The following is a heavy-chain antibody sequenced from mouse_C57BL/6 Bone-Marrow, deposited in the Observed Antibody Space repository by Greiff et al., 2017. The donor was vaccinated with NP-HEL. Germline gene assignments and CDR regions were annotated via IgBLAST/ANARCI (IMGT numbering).Heavy chain of an antibody. Sequence: EVMLVESGGGLVQPGGSLKLSCAASGFTFSDYGMAWVRQAPRKGPEWVAFISNLAYSIYYADTVTGRFTISRENATNTLYLEISSLTSEDTAVYYCARHTYGSSGSDWYFGGWGTGTTVTVAS. CDR3: ARHTYGSSGSDWYFGG. CDR2: ISNLAYSI. V-gene: IGHV5-15*01. J-gene: IGHJ1*03. CDR1: GFTFSDYG. D-gene: IGHD1-1*01.